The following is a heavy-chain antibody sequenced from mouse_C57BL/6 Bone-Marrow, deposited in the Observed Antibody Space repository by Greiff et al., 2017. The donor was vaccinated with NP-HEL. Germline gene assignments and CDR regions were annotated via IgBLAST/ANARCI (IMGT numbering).Heavy chain of an antibody. CDR2: IRLKSDNYAT. CDR1: GFTFSNYW. J-gene: IGHJ2*01. D-gene: IGHD1-1*01. V-gene: IGHV6-3*01. Sequence: EVMLVESGGGLVQPGGSMKLSCVASGFTFSNYWMNWVRQSPEKGLEWVAQIRLKSDNYATHYAESVKGRFTISRDDSKSSVYLQMNNLRAEDTGIYYCTPHYYDSSYPYYFDYWGQGTTLTVSS. CDR3: TPHYYDSSYPYYFDY.